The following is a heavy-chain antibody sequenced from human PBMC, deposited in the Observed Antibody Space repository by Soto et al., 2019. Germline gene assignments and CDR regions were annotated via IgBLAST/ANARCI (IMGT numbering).Heavy chain of an antibody. J-gene: IGHJ3*02. D-gene: IGHD2-21*01. Sequence: GGSLRLSCAASGFTFSSYGMHWVRQAPGKGLEWVAVIWYDGSNKYYADSVKGRFTISRDNSKNTLYLQMNSLRAEDTAVYYCARELYSIPDAFDIWGQGTMVTVSS. CDR2: IWYDGSNK. CDR1: GFTFSSYG. V-gene: IGHV3-33*01. CDR3: ARELYSIPDAFDI.